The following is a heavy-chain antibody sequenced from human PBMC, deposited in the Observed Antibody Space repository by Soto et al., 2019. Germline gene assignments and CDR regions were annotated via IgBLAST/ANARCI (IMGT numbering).Heavy chain of an antibody. J-gene: IGHJ6*02. Sequence: ASVKVSCKASGYSFMTYSIHWVRQAPGQRLEWMGSINAGSGDTKYSPHFQGRVTITRDTTASTAYMELRSLRSEDTAVYYCAAERSVYGGVISYYYGMDVWGQGTTVTVS. CDR1: GYSFMTYS. D-gene: IGHD4-17*01. CDR2: INAGSGDT. CDR3: AAERSVYGGVISYYYGMDV. V-gene: IGHV1-3*01.